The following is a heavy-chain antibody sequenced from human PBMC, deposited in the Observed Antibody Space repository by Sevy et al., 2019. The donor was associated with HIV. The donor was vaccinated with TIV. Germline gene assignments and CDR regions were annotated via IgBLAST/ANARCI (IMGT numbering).Heavy chain of an antibody. D-gene: IGHD3-10*02. Sequence: GGSLRLSCSAFGFNFQTFGMHWVRQAPVKGPEWLAVISSDGINHNYAASVKGRFTIYRDNSKSLLFLQMNSLTPNDTAVYFCTKESLRGTYIRGDFDHWGQGTLVTVSS. J-gene: IGHJ4*02. V-gene: IGHV3-30*18. CDR1: GFNFQTFG. CDR3: TKESLRGTYIRGDFDH. CDR2: ISSDGINH.